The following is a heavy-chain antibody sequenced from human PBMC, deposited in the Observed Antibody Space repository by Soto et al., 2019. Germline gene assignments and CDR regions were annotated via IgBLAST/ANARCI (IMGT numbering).Heavy chain of an antibody. CDR1: GYTFTSYG. V-gene: IGHV1-18*01. Sequence: QVQLVQSGAEVKKPGASVKVSCKASGYTFTSYGISWVRQAPGQGLEWMGWISAYNGNTNYAQKLQGRVTMTTDTSPRTPYTELRVLGSDGPALYYRAGRDSPPFDYWGQGTLVTVSS. CDR3: AGRDSPPFDY. J-gene: IGHJ4*02. CDR2: ISAYNGNT. D-gene: IGHD1-26*01.